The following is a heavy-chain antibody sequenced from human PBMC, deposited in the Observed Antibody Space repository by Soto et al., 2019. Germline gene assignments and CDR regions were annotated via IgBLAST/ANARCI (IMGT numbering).Heavy chain of an antibody. J-gene: IGHJ4*02. CDR3: ASALSTYSGCGFDY. D-gene: IGHD5-12*01. CDR2: ISSSSSYI. CDR1: GFTFSSYS. V-gene: IGHV3-21*01. Sequence: GGSLRLSCAASGFTFSSYSMNWVRQAPGKGLEWVSSISSSSSYIYYADSVKGRFTISRDNAKNSLYLQMNSLRAEDTAVYYCASALSTYSGCGFDYWGQGTLVTVSS.